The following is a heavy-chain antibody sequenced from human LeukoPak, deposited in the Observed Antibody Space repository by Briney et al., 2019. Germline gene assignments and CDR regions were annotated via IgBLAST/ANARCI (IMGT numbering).Heavy chain of an antibody. V-gene: IGHV1-18*01. Sequence: GASVKVSCKASGYTFTSYGISWVRQAPGQGLEWMGWISAYNGNTNYAQKLQGRVTMTTDTSTSTAYMELRSLRSDDTAVYYCARDSWVPRYCSSTSCPGGVDYWGQGTLVTVSS. CDR2: ISAYNGNT. D-gene: IGHD2-2*01. CDR1: GYTFTSYG. CDR3: ARDSWVPRYCSSTSCPGGVDY. J-gene: IGHJ4*02.